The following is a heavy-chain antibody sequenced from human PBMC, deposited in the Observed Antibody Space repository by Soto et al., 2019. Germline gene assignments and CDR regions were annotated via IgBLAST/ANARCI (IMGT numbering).Heavy chain of an antibody. CDR3: ARDESSALISYYGMDV. D-gene: IGHD2-8*01. J-gene: IGHJ6*02. CDR2: IYYSGNT. V-gene: IGHV4-39*02. Sequence: SETLSLTCTVSGGSISSSSYYWGWIRQPPGKGLEWIGSIYYSGNTYYNTSLKSRVIMSVDTSKNQFSLKLSSVTAADTAVYYCARDESSALISYYGMDVWGQGTTVT. CDR1: GGSISSSSYY.